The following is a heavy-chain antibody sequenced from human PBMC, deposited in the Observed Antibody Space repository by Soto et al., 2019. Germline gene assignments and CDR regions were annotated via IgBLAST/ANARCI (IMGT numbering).Heavy chain of an antibody. J-gene: IGHJ3*02. V-gene: IGHV3-9*01. CDR1: GFTFDDYA. D-gene: IGHD2-2*01. Sequence: GGSLRLSCAASGFTFDDYAVHWVRQAPGKGLEWVSGISWNSGSIGYADSVKGRFTISRDNAKNSLYLQMNNLRAEDTALYYCAKVDPYCSSPSCYAPGYAFDIWGQGTMVTVSS. CDR3: AKVDPYCSSPSCYAPGYAFDI. CDR2: ISWNSGSI.